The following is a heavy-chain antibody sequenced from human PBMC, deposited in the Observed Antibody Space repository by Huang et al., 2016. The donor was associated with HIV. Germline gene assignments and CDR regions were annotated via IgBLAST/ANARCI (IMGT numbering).Heavy chain of an antibody. Sequence: QVQLAESGGGVVQPGRSLRLYCAAYGFDFSSYAMHWVRQEPGRGMQLVAIISYAGSNKDYASSVKGRFTISRDNSKNTVHLQMNSLRVDDTAVYYCAKGRRRWGDDAFDIWGQGTMVTVSS. J-gene: IGHJ3*02. V-gene: IGHV3-30-3*01. D-gene: IGHD3-16*01. CDR1: GFDFSSYA. CDR3: AKGRRRWGDDAFDI. CDR2: ISYAGSNK.